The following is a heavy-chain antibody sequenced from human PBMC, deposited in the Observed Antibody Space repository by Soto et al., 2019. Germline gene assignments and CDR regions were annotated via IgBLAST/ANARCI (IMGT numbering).Heavy chain of an antibody. J-gene: IGHJ3*01. CDR3: ARDQLYYNDISGRPLNAFDV. Sequence: GGSLRLSCAASGFTFSSYSMNWVRQAPGKGLEWFSYIGLGSSTKYYADSVEGRFTISRDNAKNSLYLQMNSLRAEDTAVYYCARDQLYYNDISGRPLNAFDVWGQGTMVTVSS. CDR2: IGLGSSTK. CDR1: GFTFSSYS. V-gene: IGHV3-48*01. D-gene: IGHD3-22*01.